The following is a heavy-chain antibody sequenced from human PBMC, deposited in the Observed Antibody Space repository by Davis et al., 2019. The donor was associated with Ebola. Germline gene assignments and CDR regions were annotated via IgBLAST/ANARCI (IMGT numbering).Heavy chain of an antibody. CDR3: ARQEYYYDSSGYYGLGGFDY. CDR2: IYSSRST. CDR1: GGSIRSGYYY. V-gene: IGHV4-39*01. D-gene: IGHD3-22*01. Sequence: MPSETLSLTCTVSGGSIRSGYYYWGWIRQPPGKGLEWIGSIYSSRSTYYNPSLKSRVTISVDTSKNQFSLKLSSVTAADTAVYYCARQEYYYDSSGYYGLGGFDYWGQGTLVTVSS. J-gene: IGHJ4*02.